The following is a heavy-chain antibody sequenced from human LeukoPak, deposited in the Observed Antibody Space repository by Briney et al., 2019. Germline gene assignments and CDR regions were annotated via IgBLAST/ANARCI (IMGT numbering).Heavy chain of an antibody. D-gene: IGHD3-10*01. CDR3: ARVDWDYGSGSQIDY. Sequence: PSETLSLTCAVYGGSFSGYYWSWIRQPPGKGLEWIGEINHSGSTNYNASLKSRVTISVDTSKNQFSLKLSSVTAADTAVYYCARVDWDYGSGSQIDYWGQGTLVTVSS. CDR2: INHSGST. CDR1: GGSFSGYY. J-gene: IGHJ4*02. V-gene: IGHV4-34*01.